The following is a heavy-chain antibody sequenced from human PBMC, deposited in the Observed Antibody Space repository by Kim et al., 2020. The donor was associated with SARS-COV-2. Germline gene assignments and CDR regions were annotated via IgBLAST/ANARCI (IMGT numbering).Heavy chain of an antibody. J-gene: IGHJ4*02. CDR3: ARRETVAGFDY. D-gene: IGHD6-19*01. V-gene: IGHV3-74*01. Sequence: TDYADSGKGRFRISSDNAKNTLYLDMNSLRAEDTAVYYCARRETVAGFDYWGQGTLVTVSS. CDR2: T.